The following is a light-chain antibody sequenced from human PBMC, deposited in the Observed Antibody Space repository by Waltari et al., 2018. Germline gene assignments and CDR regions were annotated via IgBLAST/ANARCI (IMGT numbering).Light chain of an antibody. CDR3: QQYNGWPRT. Sequence: EIVMTQSPVTLSESPGQRVTLSCRASQSVSGKLVWYQQKPGQSPRVLIYGAYTRATGVPARFSGSGSGTEFTLTISSLQAEDIAVYYCQQYNGWPRTFGQGTKVEI. CDR2: GAY. V-gene: IGKV3-15*01. J-gene: IGKJ1*01. CDR1: QSVSGK.